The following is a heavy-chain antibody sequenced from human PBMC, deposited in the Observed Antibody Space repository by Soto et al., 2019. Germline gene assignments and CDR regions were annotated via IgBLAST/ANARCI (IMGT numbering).Heavy chain of an antibody. CDR1: GSSFSSYG. D-gene: IGHD6-19*01. CDR3: AKGWYSSSDY. CDR2: ISYDGSMT. V-gene: IGHV3-30*18. Sequence: GGSLRLSCVGSGSSFSSYGMHWVRQVPGKGLEWVAVISYDGSMTNYADSVKGRFTISRDIFKSTLFLQMNSLRVEDTAVYYCAKGWYSSSDYWGQGTLVTVSS. J-gene: IGHJ4*02.